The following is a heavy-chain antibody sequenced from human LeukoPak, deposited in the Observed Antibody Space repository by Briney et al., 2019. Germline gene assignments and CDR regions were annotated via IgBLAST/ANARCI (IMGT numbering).Heavy chain of an antibody. CDR3: ARGPRYSNWFDP. D-gene: IGHD1-14*01. CDR1: GGSFSGCY. Sequence: PSETLSLTCAVYGGSFSGCYWSWIRQPPGKGLEWIGEINHSGSTNYNPSLKSRVTISVDTSKNQFSLKLSSVTAADTAVYYCARGPRYSNWFDPWGQGTLVTVSS. V-gene: IGHV4-34*01. J-gene: IGHJ5*02. CDR2: INHSGST.